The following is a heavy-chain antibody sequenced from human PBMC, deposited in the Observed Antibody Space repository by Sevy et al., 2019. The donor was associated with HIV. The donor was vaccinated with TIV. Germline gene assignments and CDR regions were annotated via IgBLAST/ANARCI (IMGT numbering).Heavy chain of an antibody. CDR1: GFRVSDTY. D-gene: IGHD5-18*01. J-gene: IGHJ4*02. V-gene: IGHV3-53*01. Sequence: GGSLRLSCAASGFRVSDTYMNWVRQAPGKGPEWVSVIYRGDNLYYADSVESRFTISRDTSKNTVSLQMSSLRVEDTAVYYCARGQGGYGHAYYFDFWGQGALVTVSS. CDR3: ARGQGGYGHAYYFDF. CDR2: IYRGDNL.